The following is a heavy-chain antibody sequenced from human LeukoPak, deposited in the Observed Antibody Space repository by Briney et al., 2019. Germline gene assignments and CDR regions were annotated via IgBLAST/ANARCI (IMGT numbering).Heavy chain of an antibody. D-gene: IGHD4-23*01. CDR2: IYYSGST. Sequence: SETLSLTCTVSGGSISTYYWSWIRQPPGKGLEWLGYIYYSGSTNYNPSVKSRVTMSVDTSKKQFSLNLSSLTAADTAVYYCARGGTAVVTPYAFDIWGQGTMVTVSS. CDR1: GGSISTYY. CDR3: ARGGTAVVTPYAFDI. J-gene: IGHJ3*02. V-gene: IGHV4-59*01.